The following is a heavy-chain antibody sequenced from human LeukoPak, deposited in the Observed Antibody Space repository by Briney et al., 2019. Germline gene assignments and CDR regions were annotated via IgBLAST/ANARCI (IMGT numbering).Heavy chain of an antibody. Sequence: SETLSLTCTISGGSISSYYWSWIRQPPGKGLEWIGYIYYSGSTNYNPSLKSRVTISVDTSKNQFSLKLSSVTAADTAVYYCARIYRRYYYYYMDVWGRGTTVTVSS. CDR3: ARIYRRYYYYYMDV. V-gene: IGHV4-59*01. CDR1: GGSISSYY. CDR2: IYYSGST. J-gene: IGHJ6*03. D-gene: IGHD4-11*01.